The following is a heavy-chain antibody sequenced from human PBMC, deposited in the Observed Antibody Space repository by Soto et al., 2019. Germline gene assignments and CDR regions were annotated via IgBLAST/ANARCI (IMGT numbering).Heavy chain of an antibody. CDR3: ARDAPGAAPY. V-gene: IGHV4-31*03. Sequence: QVQLQESGPGLVKPSQTLSLTCTVSGGPIINGDSYLNWIRQHPEKGLEWMGSIKYRGTTNYNLALKSRILISIDTSKNQFSLRLTSVTAADTAVYYCARDAPGAAPYWGQGTLVTVSS. D-gene: IGHD6-13*01. CDR2: IKYRGTT. CDR1: GGPIINGDSY. J-gene: IGHJ4*02.